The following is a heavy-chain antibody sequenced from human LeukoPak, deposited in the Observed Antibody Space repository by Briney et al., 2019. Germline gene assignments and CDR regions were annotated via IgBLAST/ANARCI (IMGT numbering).Heavy chain of an antibody. Sequence: SETLSLTCAVYGGSFSGYYWSWIRQPPGKGLEWIGEINHSGSTNYNPSLKSRVTISVDTSKSQFSLKLSSVTAADTAVYYCAREKGYSSSWYGDYFDYWGQGTLVTVSS. J-gene: IGHJ4*02. V-gene: IGHV4-34*01. D-gene: IGHD6-13*01. CDR3: AREKGYSSSWYGDYFDY. CDR2: INHSGST. CDR1: GGSFSGYY.